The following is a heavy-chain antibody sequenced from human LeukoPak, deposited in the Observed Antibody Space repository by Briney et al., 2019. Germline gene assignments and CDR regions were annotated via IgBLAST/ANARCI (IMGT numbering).Heavy chain of an antibody. CDR2: ISYDGSNK. CDR3: AKDPSPSYSSSWYGSPGY. Sequence: PGRSLRLSCAASGFTFSSYGMHWVRQAPGMGLEWVAVISYDGSNKYYADSVKGRFTISRDNSKNTLYLQMNSLRAEGTAVYYCAKDPSPSYSSSWYGSPGYWGQGTLVTVSS. CDR1: GFTFSSYG. J-gene: IGHJ4*02. D-gene: IGHD6-13*01. V-gene: IGHV3-30*18.